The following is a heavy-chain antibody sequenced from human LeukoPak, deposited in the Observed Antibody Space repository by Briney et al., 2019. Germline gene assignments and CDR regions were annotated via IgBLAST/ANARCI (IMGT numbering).Heavy chain of an antibody. Sequence: GGSLRLSCAASGFTFSRSWMTWVRQAPGKGLEWVANIKQDGNEKYYVDSVKGRFTVSRDNAKNSLYLQMNSLRVKDTAVYYCARPGLYCSGGSCYPFESWGQGTLVTVSS. D-gene: IGHD2-15*01. V-gene: IGHV3-7*01. CDR1: GFTFSRSW. CDR3: ARPGLYCSGGSCYPFES. CDR2: IKQDGNEK. J-gene: IGHJ4*02.